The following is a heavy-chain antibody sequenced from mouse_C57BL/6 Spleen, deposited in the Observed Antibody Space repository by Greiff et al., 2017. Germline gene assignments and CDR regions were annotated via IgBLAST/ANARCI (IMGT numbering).Heavy chain of an antibody. Sequence: QVQLQQSGPELVKPGASVKISCKASGYAFSSSWMNWVQQRPGKGLEWIGRIYPGDGDTNYNGKFKGKATLTADKSSSTAYMQLSSLTSEDSAVYFCVSTGPDYFDYWGQGTTLTVSS. V-gene: IGHV1-82*01. CDR3: VSTGPDYFDY. D-gene: IGHD4-1*02. CDR1: GYAFSSSW. CDR2: IYPGDGDT. J-gene: IGHJ2*01.